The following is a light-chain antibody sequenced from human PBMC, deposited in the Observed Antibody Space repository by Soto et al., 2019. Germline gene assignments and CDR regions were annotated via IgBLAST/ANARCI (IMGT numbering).Light chain of an antibody. V-gene: IGKV1-9*01. Sequence: ILLTHAPSSLSTSVRDKVTLTCGASQGISSYLACYQQKPAKAPNLLIYAASTLQSGVPSRFSGSGSGTDFTHTISSLQPEDFATYYCQQFKSYPLTFGGGTKVDIK. J-gene: IGKJ4*01. CDR1: QGISSY. CDR2: AAS. CDR3: QQFKSYPLT.